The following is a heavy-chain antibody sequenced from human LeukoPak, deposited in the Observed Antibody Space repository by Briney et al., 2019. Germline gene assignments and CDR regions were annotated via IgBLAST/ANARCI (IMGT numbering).Heavy chain of an antibody. CDR2: VNHSGST. CDR1: GGSFSGYY. CDR3: ASPPRDCGGDCYPDGDYYYYGMDV. Sequence: SETLSLTCAVYGGSFSGYYWSWIRQPPAKRLQEIGEVNHSGSTNYNPSLKTRATISVDTSKNPFYLKLSSVPDADTAVYYCASPPRDCGGDCYPDGDYYYYGMDVWGQGTTVTVSS. D-gene: IGHD2-21*02. J-gene: IGHJ6*01. V-gene: IGHV4-34*01.